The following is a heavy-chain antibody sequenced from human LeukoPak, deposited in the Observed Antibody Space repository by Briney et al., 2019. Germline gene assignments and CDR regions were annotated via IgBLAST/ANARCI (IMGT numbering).Heavy chain of an antibody. CDR2: VYFTGST. CDR3: ATGRVYYGSEY. D-gene: IGHD3-10*01. J-gene: IGHJ4*02. CDR1: GGSINSYY. V-gene: IGHV4-59*01. Sequence: SETLSLTCTVSGGSINSYYWSWIRQPPGKGLEWIGYVYFTGSTNYNPSLKGRLTISLDTSNNQFSLMLSSVTAADTAVYYCATGRVYYGSEYWGQGTLVTVSS.